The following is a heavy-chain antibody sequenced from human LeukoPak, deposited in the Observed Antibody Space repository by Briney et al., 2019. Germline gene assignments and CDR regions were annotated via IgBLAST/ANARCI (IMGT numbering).Heavy chain of an antibody. CDR2: INHSGST. D-gene: IGHD3-22*01. CDR3: AREPYYYDSSGYHAAFDI. V-gene: IGHV4-34*01. CDR1: GGSFSGYY. Sequence: SETLSLTCAVYGGSFSGYYWSWIRQPPGKGLEWIGEINHSGSTNYNTSLKSRVTISVDTSKNQFSLKLSSVTASDTAVYYCAREPYYYDSSGYHAAFDIWGQGTMVTVSS. J-gene: IGHJ3*02.